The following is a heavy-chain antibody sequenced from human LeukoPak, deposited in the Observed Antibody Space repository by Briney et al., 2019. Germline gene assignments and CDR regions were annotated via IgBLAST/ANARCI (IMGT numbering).Heavy chain of an antibody. CDR1: GGSISSSSYY. CDR2: IYYSGST. J-gene: IGHJ5*02. D-gene: IGHD2-2*01. CDR3: ASRRLGPFVVVSAAWYWFDP. Sequence: PSETLSLTCTVSGGSISSSSYYWGWIRQPPGKGLEWIGSIYYSGSTYYNPSLKSRVTISVDTSKNQFSLKLSSVTAADTAVYYCASRRLGPFVVVSAAWYWFDPWGQGNLVNVSS. V-gene: IGHV4-39*01.